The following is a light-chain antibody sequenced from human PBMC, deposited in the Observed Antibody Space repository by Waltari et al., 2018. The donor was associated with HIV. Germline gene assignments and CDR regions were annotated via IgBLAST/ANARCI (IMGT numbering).Light chain of an antibody. CDR2: SSK. V-gene: IGLV8-61*01. CDR1: FGSVSSGNY. CDR3: SLYLDSGVSV. J-gene: IGLJ3*02. Sequence: QTVVTQEPSLSVSPGGTVTLTCGLTFGSVSSGNYSSWYQQTPGQPPPAFIYSSKTRSSGVPDRFAGSILGDKAALTITGAQADDESDYYCSLYLDSGVSVFGGGTRLSV.